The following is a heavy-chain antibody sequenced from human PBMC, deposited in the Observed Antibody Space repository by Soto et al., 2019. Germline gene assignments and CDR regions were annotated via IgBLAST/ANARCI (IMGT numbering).Heavy chain of an antibody. Sequence: GGSLRLSCAASGFTFDDYAMHWVRQAPGKGLEWVSGITWNSGTRGYADSVKGRFTISRDNAKNSLFLQMNSLRPEDTALYYCAKVLGNSFYYYGMDVWGQGTTVTVPS. D-gene: IGHD4-4*01. CDR2: ITWNSGTR. V-gene: IGHV3-9*01. CDR3: AKVLGNSFYYYGMDV. J-gene: IGHJ6*02. CDR1: GFTFDDYA.